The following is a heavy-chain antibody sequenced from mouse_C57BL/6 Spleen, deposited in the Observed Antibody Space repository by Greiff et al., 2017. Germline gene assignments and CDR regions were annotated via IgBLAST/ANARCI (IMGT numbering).Heavy chain of an antibody. CDR2: IDPEDGDT. CDR3: TEGYYYGSSLDY. Sequence: VQLQQSGAELVRPGASVKLSCTASGFNIKDYYMHWVKQRPEQGLEWIGRIDPEDGDTEYAPKFQGKATMTADTSSNTAYLPLSSLTSEDTAVYYCTEGYYYGSSLDYWGQGTTLTVSS. J-gene: IGHJ2*01. D-gene: IGHD1-1*01. V-gene: IGHV14-1*01. CDR1: GFNIKDYY.